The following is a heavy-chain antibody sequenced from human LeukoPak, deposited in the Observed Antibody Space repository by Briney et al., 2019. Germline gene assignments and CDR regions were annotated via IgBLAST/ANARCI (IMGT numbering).Heavy chain of an antibody. V-gene: IGHV1-18*01. CDR2: ISAYNGNT. D-gene: IGHD6-19*01. CDR3: ARDYGIAVAGTFDP. J-gene: IGHJ5*02. Sequence: GASVKVSCKASGYTFPSYGISWVRLAPGQGLEWMGWISAYNGNTNYVQKLQGRVTMTTDTSTSTAYMELRSLRSDDTAVYYCARDYGIAVAGTFDPWGQGTLVTVSS. CDR1: GYTFPSYG.